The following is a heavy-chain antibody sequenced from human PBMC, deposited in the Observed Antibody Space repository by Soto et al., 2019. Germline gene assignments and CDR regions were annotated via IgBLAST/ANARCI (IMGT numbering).Heavy chain of an antibody. D-gene: IGHD2-2*01. CDR3: AREIVVVPAATVYYYYGMDV. CDR2: ISSSISYI. Sequence: PGGSLRLSCAASGFTFSSYSMNWVRQAPGKGPDWVSSISSSISYIYYADSVKGRFTISRDNAKNSLYLQMNSLRAEDTAVYYCAREIVVVPAATVYYYYGMDVWGQGTRVTVSS. CDR1: GFTFSSYS. J-gene: IGHJ6*02. V-gene: IGHV3-21*01.